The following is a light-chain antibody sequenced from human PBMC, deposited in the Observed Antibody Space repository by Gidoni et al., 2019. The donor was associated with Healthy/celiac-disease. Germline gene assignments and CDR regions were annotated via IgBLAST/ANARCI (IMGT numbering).Light chain of an antibody. J-gene: IGLJ3*02. Sequence: QPALTQPAFVSGSPGQSITISCTGTSSDVGGYNYVSWYQQHPGKAPKLMIYEVSNRPSGVSNRFSGSKSGNTASLTISGLQAEDEADYYCSSYTSSSTVFGGGTKLTVL. V-gene: IGLV2-14*01. CDR1: SSDVGGYNY. CDR3: SSYTSSSTV. CDR2: EVS.